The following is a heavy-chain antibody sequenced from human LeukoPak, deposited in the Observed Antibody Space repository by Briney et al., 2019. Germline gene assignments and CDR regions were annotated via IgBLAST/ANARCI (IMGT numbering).Heavy chain of an antibody. D-gene: IGHD2-2*02. CDR2: INHSGST. CDR3: ARGLGYCSSTSCYTVSYYYYYGMDV. CDR1: GGSISSGGYY. J-gene: IGHJ6*02. Sequence: SQTLSLTCTVSGGSISSGGYYWSWIRQPPGKGLEWIGEINHSGSTNYNPSLKSRVTISVDTSKNQFSLKLSSVTAADTAVYHCARGLGYCSSTSCYTVSYYYYYGMDVWGQGTTVTVSS. V-gene: IGHV4-30-2*01.